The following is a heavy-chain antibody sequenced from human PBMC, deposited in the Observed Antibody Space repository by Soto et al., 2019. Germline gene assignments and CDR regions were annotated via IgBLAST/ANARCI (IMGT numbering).Heavy chain of an antibody. J-gene: IGHJ3*02. V-gene: IGHV3-30*04. CDR2: ISYDGSNK. D-gene: IGHD1-26*01. Sequence: GESLKISCAASGFTFSSYAMHWVRQAPGKGLEWVAVISYDGSNKYYADSVKGRFTISRDNSKNTLYLQMNSLRAEDTAVYYWARDRARAWDDAFDIWGQGTMVTVSS. CDR3: ARDRARAWDDAFDI. CDR1: GFTFSSYA.